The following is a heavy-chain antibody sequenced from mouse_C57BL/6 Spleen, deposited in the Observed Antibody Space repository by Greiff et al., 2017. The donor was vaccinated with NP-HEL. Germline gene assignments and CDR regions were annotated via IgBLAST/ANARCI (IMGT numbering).Heavy chain of an antibody. CDR2: IYPGSGNT. CDR1: GYTFTDYY. V-gene: IGHV1-76*01. J-gene: IGHJ2*01. CDR3: AREEFITTLAFDY. Sequence: VQLQQSGAELVRPGASVKLSCKASGYTFTDYYINWVKQRPGQGLEWIARIYPGSGNTYYNEKFKGKATLTAEKSSSTAYMQLSSLTSEDSAVYVSAREEFITTLAFDYWGQGTTLTVSS. D-gene: IGHD1-1*01.